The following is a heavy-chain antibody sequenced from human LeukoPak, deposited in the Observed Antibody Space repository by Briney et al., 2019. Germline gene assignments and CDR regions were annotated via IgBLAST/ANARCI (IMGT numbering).Heavy chain of an antibody. CDR3: ARRLTQYDCFDL. Sequence: SQTLSLTCPISGYSVSSNSVTWNWIRQSPSRGLEWLGRTYYRSTRYNDYAVSVRGRITVNPDTSKNQFPLHLNSVTPEDTAVYYCARRLTQYDCFDLWGQGILVTVSS. V-gene: IGHV6-1*01. CDR2: TYYRSTRYN. CDR1: GYSVSSNSVT. D-gene: IGHD2-2*01. J-gene: IGHJ5*02.